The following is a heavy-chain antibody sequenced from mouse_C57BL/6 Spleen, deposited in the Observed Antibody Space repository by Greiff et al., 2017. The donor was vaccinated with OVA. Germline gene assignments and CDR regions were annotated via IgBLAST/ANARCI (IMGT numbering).Heavy chain of an antibody. CDR1: GYTFTSYW. CDR3: ARDTTGGAMDY. J-gene: IGHJ4*01. Sequence: QVQLQQPGAELVKPGASVQLSCKASGYTFTSYWMHWVKQRPGQGLEWIGMIHPNSGSTNYNEKFKSKATLTVDKSSSTAYMQLSSLTSEDSAVYDCARDTTGGAMDYWGQGTSVTVSS. D-gene: IGHD1-1*01. CDR2: IHPNSGST. V-gene: IGHV1-64*01.